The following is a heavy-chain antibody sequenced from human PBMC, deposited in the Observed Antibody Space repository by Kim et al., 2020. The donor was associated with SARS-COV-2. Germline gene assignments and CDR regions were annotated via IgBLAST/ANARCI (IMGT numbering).Heavy chain of an antibody. D-gene: IGHD3-16*01. CDR2: IYSDGST. CDR3: ARGLMGLDV. CDR1: KFTVSKNY. V-gene: IGHV3-53*04. J-gene: IGHJ6*02. Sequence: GGSLILSCAASKFTVSKNYMTWVRQAPGKGLECVSVIYSDGSTSYADSVKGRFTISRHNSKNTLYLQMNSLRREDTAVYYCARGLMGLDVWGQGTTVTVSS.